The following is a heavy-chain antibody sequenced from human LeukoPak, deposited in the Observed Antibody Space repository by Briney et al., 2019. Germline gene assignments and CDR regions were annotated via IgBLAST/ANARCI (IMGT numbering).Heavy chain of an antibody. CDR2: INHSGST. V-gene: IGHV4-34*01. D-gene: IGHD5-18*01. J-gene: IGHJ5*02. Sequence: PSETLSLTCAVYGGSFSGYYWSWIRQPPGKGLEWIGEINHSGSTNYNPSLKSRVTISVDTSKNQFSLKLSSVTAADTAVYYCARVVGGYSYGRNWFDPWGQGTLVTVSS. CDR3: ARVVGGYSYGRNWFDP. CDR1: GGSFSGYY.